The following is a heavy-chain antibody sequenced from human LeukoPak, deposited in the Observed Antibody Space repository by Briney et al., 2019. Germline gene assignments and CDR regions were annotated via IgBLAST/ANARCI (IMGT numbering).Heavy chain of an antibody. D-gene: IGHD3-9*01. Sequence: GGSLRLSCAASGFTFSNAWMSWVRQAPGKGLEWVSRIKSKTDGGTTDYAAPVEGRFTISRDDSKNTLYLQMNSLKTEDTAVYYCTTVGLRYFDWLLPNPILDYWGQGTLVTVSS. CDR1: GFTFSNAW. CDR3: TTVGLRYFDWLLPNPILDY. V-gene: IGHV3-15*01. J-gene: IGHJ4*02. CDR2: IKSKTDGGTT.